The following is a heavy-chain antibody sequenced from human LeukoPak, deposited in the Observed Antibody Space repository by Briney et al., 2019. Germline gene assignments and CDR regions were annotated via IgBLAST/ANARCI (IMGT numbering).Heavy chain of an antibody. CDR2: IDPNSGGT. J-gene: IGHJ5*02. CDR1: GYTFTDYH. D-gene: IGHD2-2*01. Sequence: ASVKVSCKASGYTFTDYHIHWVRQAPGQGLEWMGWIDPNSGGTNYVQKFQGWVTMTRDKSITTVYMELRRLRSDDTAVYYCARQSCSGTSCYDSDDWFDPWGQGTLITVSS. CDR3: ARQSCSGTSCYDSDDWFDP. V-gene: IGHV1-2*04.